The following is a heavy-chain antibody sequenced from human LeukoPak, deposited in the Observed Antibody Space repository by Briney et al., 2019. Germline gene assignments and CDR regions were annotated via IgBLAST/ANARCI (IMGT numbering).Heavy chain of an antibody. CDR3: ARERGVYYDSTEIDY. D-gene: IGHD3-22*01. V-gene: IGHV3-21*01. CDR2: ISSSSSYI. Sequence: GGSLRLSCAASGFTFSSYSMNWVRQAPGKGLEWVSSISSSSSYIYYADSVKGRFTIPRDNAKNSLYLQMNSLRAEDTAVYYCARERGVYYDSTEIDYWGQGTLVTVSS. J-gene: IGHJ4*02. CDR1: GFTFSSYS.